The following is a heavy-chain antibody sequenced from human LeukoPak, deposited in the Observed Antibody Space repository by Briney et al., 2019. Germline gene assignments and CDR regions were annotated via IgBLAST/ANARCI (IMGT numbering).Heavy chain of an antibody. CDR3: AARDILTGLHDY. CDR1: GGSFSGYY. D-gene: IGHD3-9*01. J-gene: IGHJ4*02. Sequence: SSETLSLTCAVYGGSFSGYYWSWIRQPPGKGLEWIGEINHSGNTNYNPSLKSRVTISVDTSKNRFSLNLSSVTAADTAIYYCAARDILTGLHDYWGQGTLVTVSS. V-gene: IGHV4-34*01. CDR2: INHSGNT.